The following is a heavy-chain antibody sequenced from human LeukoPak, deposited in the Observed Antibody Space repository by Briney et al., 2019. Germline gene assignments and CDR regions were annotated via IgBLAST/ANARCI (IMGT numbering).Heavy chain of an antibody. J-gene: IGHJ6*02. Sequence: ASVTVSCKASGYTFTSYGISWVRRAPGQGLEWMGWISAYNGNTNYAQKLQGRVTMTTDTSTSTAYMELRSLRSDDTAVYYCARDSSSWYFYYYYGMDVWGQGTTVTVSS. CDR1: GYTFTSYG. D-gene: IGHD6-13*01. CDR2: ISAYNGNT. V-gene: IGHV1-18*01. CDR3: ARDSSSWYFYYYYGMDV.